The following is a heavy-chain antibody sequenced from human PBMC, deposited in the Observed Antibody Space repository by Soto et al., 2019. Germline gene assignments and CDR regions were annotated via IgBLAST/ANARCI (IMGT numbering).Heavy chain of an antibody. J-gene: IGHJ6*03. Sequence: QVQLQQSGPGLVKPSQTLSLTCDISGDSVSSNSAAWNWIRQTPSRGLAWLGRTYYRSKWYINYAVSVKSRITVNPDPSKNQFSLQLNSVTPEDTAVYYCARGSWDDVTGHYYMDVWGKGTTVTVSS. CDR3: ARGSWDDVTGHYYMDV. CDR1: GDSVSSNSAA. D-gene: IGHD1-1*01. V-gene: IGHV6-1*01. CDR2: TYYRSKWYI.